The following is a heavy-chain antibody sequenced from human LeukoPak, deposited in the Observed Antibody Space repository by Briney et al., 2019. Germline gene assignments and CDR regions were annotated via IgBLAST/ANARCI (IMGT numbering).Heavy chain of an antibody. V-gene: IGHV4-59*12. CDR1: GGSISSYY. CDR3: ARTHRPYCSGGSCYSLDY. Sequence: SETLSLTCTVSGGSISSYYWSWIRQPPGKGLEWIGYIYYSGSTNYNPSLKSRVTISVDTSKNQFSLKLSSVTAADTAVYYCARTHRPYCSGGSCYSLDY. CDR2: IYYSGST. J-gene: IGHJ4*01. D-gene: IGHD2-15*01.